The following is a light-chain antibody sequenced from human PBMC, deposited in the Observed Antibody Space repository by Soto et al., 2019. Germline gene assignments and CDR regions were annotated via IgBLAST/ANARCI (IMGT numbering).Light chain of an antibody. V-gene: IGLV2-18*02. CDR2: EVS. J-gene: IGLJ1*01. CDR1: SSDVGSYNR. CDR3: YSYTRSSTYV. Sequence: QSALTQPPSVSGSPGQSVTISCTGTSSDVGSYNRVSWFQQPPGTAPKLMIYEVSNRPSGVPDRFSGSKSGNTASLTISGLQAEDEADYYCYSYTRSSTYVFGPGTKLTVL.